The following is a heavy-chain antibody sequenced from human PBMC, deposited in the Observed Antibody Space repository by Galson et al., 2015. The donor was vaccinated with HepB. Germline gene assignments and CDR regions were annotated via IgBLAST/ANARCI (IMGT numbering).Heavy chain of an antibody. D-gene: IGHD3-3*01. CDR1: GFTFSNAW. J-gene: IGHJ6*02. CDR3: TTLQWLPDYGMDV. Sequence: SLRLSCAASGFTFSNAWMSWVRQAPGKGLEWVGRIKSKTDGGTTDYAAPVKGRFTISRDDSKNTLYLQMNSLKTEDTAVYYCTTLQWLPDYGMDVWGQGTTVTVSS. V-gene: IGHV3-15*01. CDR2: IKSKTDGGTT.